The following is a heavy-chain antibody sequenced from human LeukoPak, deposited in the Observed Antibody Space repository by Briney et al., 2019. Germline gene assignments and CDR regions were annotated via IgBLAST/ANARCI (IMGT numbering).Heavy chain of an antibody. CDR2: ISAYNGNT. J-gene: IGHJ3*02. V-gene: IGHV1-18*01. Sequence: ASVKVSCKASGGTFTSYGISWVRQAPGQGLEWMGWISAYNGNTNYAQKLQGRVTMTTDTSTSTAYMELSSLRSEGTAVYYCARGHLRGGSDAFDIWGQGTMVTVSS. CDR3: ARGHLRGGSDAFDI. CDR1: GGTFTSYG. D-gene: IGHD3-16*01.